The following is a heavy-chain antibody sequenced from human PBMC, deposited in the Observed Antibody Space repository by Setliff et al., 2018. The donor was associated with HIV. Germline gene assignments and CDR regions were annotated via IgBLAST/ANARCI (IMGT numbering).Heavy chain of an antibody. D-gene: IGHD3-9*01. V-gene: IGHV1-69*10. CDR1: GDTFRTDA. CDR3: VRAFDQDFHN. Sequence: SVKVSCKTSGDTFRTDAISWVRQAPGRGLEWLGVVHPFHDILGSNADYAQKFQGRISITWDSSGNTLFLELGPLRSDDSATYYCVRAFDQDFHNWGQGTVVTVSS. J-gene: IGHJ1*01. CDR2: VHPFHDILGSNA.